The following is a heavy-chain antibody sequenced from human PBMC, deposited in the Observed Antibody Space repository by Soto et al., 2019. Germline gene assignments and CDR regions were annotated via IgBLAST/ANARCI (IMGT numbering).Heavy chain of an antibody. D-gene: IGHD7-27*01. CDR2: ISGSGGST. V-gene: IGHV3-23*01. Sequence: GGSLRLSCAASGFTFSSYAMSWVRQAPGKGLEWVSAISGSGGSTYYADSVKGRFTISRDNSKNTLYLQMNSLRAEDAAVYYCSNPLANWGGRDYYYGMDVWGQGTTVTVSS. J-gene: IGHJ6*02. CDR3: SNPLANWGGRDYYYGMDV. CDR1: GFTFSSYA.